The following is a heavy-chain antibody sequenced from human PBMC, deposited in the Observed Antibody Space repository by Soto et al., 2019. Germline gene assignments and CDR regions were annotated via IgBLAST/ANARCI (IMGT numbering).Heavy chain of an antibody. J-gene: IGHJ4*02. Sequence: EVQLVESGGGLVKPGGSLRLSCAASGFTFSNASMSWVRQAPGKGLEWVGRIKSKTDGGTTDYAAPVKGRFTISRDDSKNTLYLQMNSLKTEDTAVYYCTTVPLYSSSSFDYWGQGTLVTVSS. V-gene: IGHV3-15*01. CDR2: IKSKTDGGTT. D-gene: IGHD6-6*01. CDR1: GFTFSNAS. CDR3: TTVPLYSSSSFDY.